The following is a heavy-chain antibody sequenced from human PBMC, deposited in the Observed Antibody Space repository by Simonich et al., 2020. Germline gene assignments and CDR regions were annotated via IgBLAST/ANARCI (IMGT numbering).Heavy chain of an antibody. CDR1: GFTFDDYA. D-gene: IGHD2-15*01. CDR3: ARGRGGMSRGYVDY. CDR2: ISWNSGCI. V-gene: IGHV3-9*01. J-gene: IGHJ4*02. Sequence: EVQLVESGGGLVQPGRSLRLSCAASGFTFDDYAMHWVRQAPGKGLGWVSGISWNSGCIGYADSVKGRFTISRDNAKNSLYLQMNSRRAEDTALYYCARGRGGMSRGYVDYWGQGTLVTVSS.